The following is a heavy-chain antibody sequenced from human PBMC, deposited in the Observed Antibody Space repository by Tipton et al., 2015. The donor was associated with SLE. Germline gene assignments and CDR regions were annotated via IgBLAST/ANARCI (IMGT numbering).Heavy chain of an antibody. CDR3: ARLYYDFWSGYHFFDY. CDR2: ISSSGSTI. CDR1: GFTFSDYY. Sequence: SLRLSCAGSGFTFSDYYMSWIRQDPGKGLEWVSYISSSGSTIYYEDSVKGRFTISRDNAKNSLYLQMTSLRAEDTALYYCARLYYDFWSGYHFFDYWGQGTLVTVSS. J-gene: IGHJ4*02. D-gene: IGHD3-3*01. V-gene: IGHV3-11*04.